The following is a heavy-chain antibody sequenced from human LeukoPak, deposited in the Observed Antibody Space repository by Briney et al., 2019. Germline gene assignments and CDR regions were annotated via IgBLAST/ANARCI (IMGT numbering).Heavy chain of an antibody. CDR2: ISGSGGST. CDR3: AKWYTMVRGADV. V-gene: IGHV3-23*01. D-gene: IGHD3-10*01. Sequence: GGSLRLSCAASGFTFSSYAMSWVRQAPGKGLGGVSAISGSGGSTYYADSVKGRFTISRDNFKNTLYLQMNSLRAEDTAVYYCAKWYTMVRGADVWGQGTTVTVSS. CDR1: GFTFSSYA. J-gene: IGHJ6*02.